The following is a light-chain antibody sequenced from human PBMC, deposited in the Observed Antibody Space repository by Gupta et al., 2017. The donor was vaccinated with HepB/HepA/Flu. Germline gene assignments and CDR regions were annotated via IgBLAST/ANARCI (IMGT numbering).Light chain of an antibody. CDR1: SSNIGTYR. CDR3: AAGDDSLWGV. CDR2: SNK. J-gene: IGLJ2*01. V-gene: IGLV1-47*01. Sequence: QSVLTQPPSASGSPGQRSPIPFSGSSSNIGTYRVYCYRQVPATAPNLLIYSNKQRPSGVPGRFSCSKSGTSASLAISGLRSEDEAIYYCAAGDDSLWGVFGGGTKLTVL.